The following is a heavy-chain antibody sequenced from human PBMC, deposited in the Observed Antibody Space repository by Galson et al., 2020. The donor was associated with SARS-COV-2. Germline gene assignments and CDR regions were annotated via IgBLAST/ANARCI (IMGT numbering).Heavy chain of an antibody. CDR2: ITGDGATT. CDR3: AKTNSGSKLYYFDF. D-gene: IGHD1-26*01. Sequence: GESLKISCAASGFTFSTYGMTWVRRAPGKGLEWVAGITGDGATTHYADSVKGRFTISRDASKNTLYLQMNSLTVEDTALYYCAKTNSGSKLYYFDFWGQGTLVTVSS. V-gene: IGHV3-23*01. J-gene: IGHJ4*02. CDR1: GFTFSTYG.